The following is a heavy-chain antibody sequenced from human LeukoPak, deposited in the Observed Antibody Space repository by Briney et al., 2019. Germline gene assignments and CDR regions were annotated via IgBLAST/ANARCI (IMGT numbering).Heavy chain of an antibody. Sequence: GGSLRLSCAASGFTFATYVMTWVRQAPGKGLEWVSSVGGDGRVTYYADSVKGRFTISRDNSKNTIFLQMNSLRVEDTAVYYCAKGICADGYNFERGADYWGQGAQVIVSS. D-gene: IGHD1-1*01. CDR3: AKGICADGYNFERGADY. CDR2: VGGDGRVT. CDR1: GFTFATYV. J-gene: IGHJ4*02. V-gene: IGHV3-23*01.